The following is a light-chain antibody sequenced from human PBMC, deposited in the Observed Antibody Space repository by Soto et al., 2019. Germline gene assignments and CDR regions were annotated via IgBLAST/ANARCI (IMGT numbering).Light chain of an antibody. Sequence: DVVMTQSPLSLPVTLGQPASISCRSSQSLAYSDGNTYLNWFQQRPGQSPRRLIYKVSNRDSWVPDRFSGSGSGTDFTLKISRVEAEDVGVYYCMQGTHWSPYTFGQGTKLEIK. CDR2: KVS. V-gene: IGKV2-30*01. CDR3: MQGTHWSPYT. J-gene: IGKJ2*01. CDR1: QSLAYSDGNTY.